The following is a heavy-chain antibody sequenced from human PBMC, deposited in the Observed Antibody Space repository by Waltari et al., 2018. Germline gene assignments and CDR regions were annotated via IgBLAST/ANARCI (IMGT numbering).Heavy chain of an antibody. CDR2: VDPEDGAT. CDR1: GYTFTDYY. D-gene: IGHD6-19*01. V-gene: IGHV1-69-2*01. Sequence: EFLLVQSGAEGKKPGATVKISCRASGYTFTDYYMHWAQLAPGKELEWMGRVDPEDGATTTAGKFQHRVTITADTSTVTADMELSSLRSEDTTVYYCATSYDYSSGSDYWGQGTLVTVSS. CDR3: ATSYDYSSGSDY. J-gene: IGHJ4*02.